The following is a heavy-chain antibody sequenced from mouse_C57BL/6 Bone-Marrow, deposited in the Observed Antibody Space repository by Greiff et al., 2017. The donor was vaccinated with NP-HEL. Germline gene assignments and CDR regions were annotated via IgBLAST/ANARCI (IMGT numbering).Heavy chain of an antibody. D-gene: IGHD4-1*01. CDR2: IDPSDSYT. CDR1: GYTFTSYW. Sequence: QVQLQQSGAELVKPGASVKLSCKASGYTFTSYWMQWVKQRPGQGLEWIGEIDPSDSYTNYNQKFKGKATLTVDTSSSTAYMQLSSLTSEDSAVYYCARGGLGQGFFDYWGQGTTLTVSS. J-gene: IGHJ2*01. CDR3: ARGGLGQGFFDY. V-gene: IGHV1-50*01.